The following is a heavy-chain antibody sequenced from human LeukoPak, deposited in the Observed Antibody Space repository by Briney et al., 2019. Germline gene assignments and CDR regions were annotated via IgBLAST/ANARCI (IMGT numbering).Heavy chain of an antibody. CDR1: GFTFSSYA. V-gene: IGHV3-23*01. J-gene: IGHJ4*02. D-gene: IGHD3-22*01. CDR3: AKGTTDYYDSSGYYTWIDY. CDR2: ISGSGGST. Sequence: PGGSLRLSCAASGFTFSSYAMSWVRQAPGKGLEWVSAISGSGGSTYYADSVKGRFTISRDNSKNTLYLQMNSLRAEDTAVYYCAKGTTDYYDSSGYYTWIDYWGQGTLVTVSS.